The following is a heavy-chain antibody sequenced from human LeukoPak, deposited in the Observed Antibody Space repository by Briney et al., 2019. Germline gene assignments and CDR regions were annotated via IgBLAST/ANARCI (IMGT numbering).Heavy chain of an antibody. J-gene: IGHJ3*02. CDR3: WKNGGDQLLRSAFDI. Sequence: GGSLRLSCAASGFTFSNHGMHWVRQAPGKGLEWVAVISYDGSNRYYADSVKGRFTISRDNSKNTLYLQMNSLRVEDTAVYYCWKNGGDQLLRSAFDIWGQRTIVTVLS. V-gene: IGHV3-30*18. D-gene: IGHD2-2*01. CDR1: GFTFSNHG. CDR2: ISYDGSNR.